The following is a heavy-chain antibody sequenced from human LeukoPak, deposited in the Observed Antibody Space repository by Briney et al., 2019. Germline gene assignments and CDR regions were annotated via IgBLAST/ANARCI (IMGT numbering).Heavy chain of an antibody. D-gene: IGHD3-16*01. CDR1: GGSISSYY. V-gene: IGHV4-59*01. Sequence: PSETLSLTCTVSGGSISSYYWNWIRQPPGKGLEWIGYIHYSGITNYSPSLKSRLTISVDTSKNQFSLKLSSVTAADTTVYYCAAEAFGWNPLDTWGQGTMVTVSS. CDR3: AAEAFGWNPLDT. J-gene: IGHJ3*02. CDR2: IHYSGIT.